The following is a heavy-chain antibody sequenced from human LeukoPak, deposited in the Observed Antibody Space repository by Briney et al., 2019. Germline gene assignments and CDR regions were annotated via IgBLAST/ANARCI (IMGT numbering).Heavy chain of an antibody. CDR2: IYYIGST. CDR3: AREGREPAAGMDY. V-gene: IGHV4-59*01. J-gene: IGHJ4*02. Sequence: SETLSLTCTVSGGSISSYYWSWIRQPPGKGLEWIGYIYYIGSTNYNPSLKSRVTISVDTYKNQFSLRLSSVTAAASAVYFCAREGREPAAGMDYWGQGTLVTVSS. CDR1: GGSISSYY. D-gene: IGHD6-13*01.